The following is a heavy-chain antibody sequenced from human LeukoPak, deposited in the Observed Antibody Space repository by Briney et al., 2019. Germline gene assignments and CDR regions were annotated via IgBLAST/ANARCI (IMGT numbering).Heavy chain of an antibody. CDR3: ARDPYSGNYGNYYYYYMDV. Sequence: GGSLRLSCVASGFTLRSYVMNWVRQTPGKGLEWVSSISGSGDSTFYADSVKGRFTISRDNAKNSLYLQMNSLGPEDTAVYYCARDPYSGNYGNYYYYYMDVWGKGTTVTISS. CDR1: GFTLRSYV. D-gene: IGHD1-26*01. V-gene: IGHV3-21*01. CDR2: ISGSGDST. J-gene: IGHJ6*03.